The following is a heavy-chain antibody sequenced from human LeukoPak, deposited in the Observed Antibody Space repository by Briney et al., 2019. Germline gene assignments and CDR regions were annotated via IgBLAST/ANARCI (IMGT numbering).Heavy chain of an antibody. Sequence: SETLSLTCAVYGGSFSGYYWSWIRQPPGKGLEWIGEINHSGSTNYNPSLKSPVTISVDTSKNQFSLKLSSVTAADTAVYYCARGIWYCSSTSCYSGSYYYYGMDVWGKGTTVTVSS. D-gene: IGHD2-2*01. V-gene: IGHV4-34*01. J-gene: IGHJ6*04. CDR2: INHSGST. CDR3: ARGIWYCSSTSCYSGSYYYYGMDV. CDR1: GGSFSGYY.